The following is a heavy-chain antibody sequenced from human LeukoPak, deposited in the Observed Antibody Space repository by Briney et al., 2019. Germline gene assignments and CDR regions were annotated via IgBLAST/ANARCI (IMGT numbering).Heavy chain of an antibody. D-gene: IGHD3-10*01. V-gene: IGHV5-51*01. Sequence: GESLKISCKGSGYSFTSYWIGWVRQMPGKGLEWMGIIYPGDSDTRYSPSFQGQVTISADKSISTAYLQWSSLKASDTAMYYCARGGYGSGSYNPFYYYYGMDVWGQGTTVTVSS. CDR3: ARGGYGSGSYNPFYYYYGMDV. J-gene: IGHJ6*02. CDR2: IYPGDSDT. CDR1: GYSFTSYW.